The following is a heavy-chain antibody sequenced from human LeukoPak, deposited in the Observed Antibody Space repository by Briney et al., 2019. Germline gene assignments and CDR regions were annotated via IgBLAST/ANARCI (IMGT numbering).Heavy chain of an antibody. D-gene: IGHD5-12*01. V-gene: IGHV3-23*01. J-gene: IGHJ5*02. CDR2: ISGSGGST. CDR3: AKVLWVATYNWFDP. Sequence: GGSLRLSCAASGFTFSSYAMSWVRQAPGKGLEWVSAISGSGGSTYYADSVKGRFTISRDNSKNTQYLQMNSLRAEDTAVYYCAKVLWVATYNWFDPWGQGTLVTVSS. CDR1: GFTFSSYA.